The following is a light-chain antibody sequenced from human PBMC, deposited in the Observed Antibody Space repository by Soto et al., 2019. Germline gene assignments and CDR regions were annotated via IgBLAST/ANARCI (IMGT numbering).Light chain of an antibody. CDR1: SSDVCGYNY. CDR3: SSYTSSSTQV. J-gene: IGLJ1*01. CDR2: DVS. Sequence: QSVLTHPASVSGSPGQSITISCTGTSSDVCGYNYVSWYQQHPGKAPKLMIYDVSNRPSGVSNRFSGSKSGNTASLTISGLQAEDEADYYCSSYTSSSTQVFGTGTKVTVL. V-gene: IGLV2-14*01.